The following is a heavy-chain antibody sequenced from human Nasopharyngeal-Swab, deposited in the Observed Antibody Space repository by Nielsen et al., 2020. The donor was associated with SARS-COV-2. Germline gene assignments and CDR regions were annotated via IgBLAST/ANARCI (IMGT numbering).Heavy chain of an antibody. Sequence: ASVKVSCKASGYTFTSYGISWVRQAPGQGLEWMGWISAYNGNTNYAQKLQGRVTMTTDTSTSTAYMKLRSLRSDDTAVYYCARESGSSWPEQQYYYYYGMDVWGQGTTVTVSS. D-gene: IGHD6-13*01. CDR1: GYTFTSYG. CDR3: ARESGSSWPEQQYYYYYGMDV. J-gene: IGHJ6*02. V-gene: IGHV1-18*01. CDR2: ISAYNGNT.